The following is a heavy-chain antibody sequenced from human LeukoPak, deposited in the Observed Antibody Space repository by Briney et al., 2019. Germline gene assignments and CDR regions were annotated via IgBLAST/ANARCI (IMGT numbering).Heavy chain of an antibody. CDR2: INTGNGNT. CDR3: ARNWNKKYYFDF. J-gene: IGHJ4*02. Sequence: ASVEVSCKASGYTFTNYAMHWVRQAPGQRLEWMGWINTGNGNTKYSQKFQGRVTITRDTSATTAYMELSSLRSEDTAVYYCARNWNKKYYFDFWGQGTLVTVSS. D-gene: IGHD1/OR15-1a*01. V-gene: IGHV1-3*04. CDR1: GYTFTNYA.